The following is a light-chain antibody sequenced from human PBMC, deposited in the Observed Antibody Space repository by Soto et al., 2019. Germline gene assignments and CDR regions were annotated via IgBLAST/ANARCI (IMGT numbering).Light chain of an antibody. CDR3: QQYDNWPWT. CDR1: QTISGT. J-gene: IGKJ1*01. V-gene: IGKV3-15*01. CDR2: GAS. Sequence: EIVMTQSPATLSVSPGGGATLSYSASQTISGTLAWYQQKPGQAPRLLIHGASTRAPGFPARFSGSGSGTDFTLTISSLQSEDFAVYYCQQYDNWPWTFGQGTKVEIK.